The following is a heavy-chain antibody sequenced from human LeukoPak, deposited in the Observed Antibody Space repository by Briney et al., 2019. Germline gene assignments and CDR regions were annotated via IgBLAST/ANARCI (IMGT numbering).Heavy chain of an antibody. CDR3: ARTYPHDY. J-gene: IGHJ4*02. CDR2: INGDSGNT. Sequence: GASVKVSCQASGYIFTNYVIHWVRQAPGQRLEWMGSINGDSGNTRFSQNFQGRVTFTRDTSATTAYMELSSLRSEDTAVYYCARTYPHDYWGQGTLVTVSS. V-gene: IGHV1-3*01. CDR1: GYIFTNYV.